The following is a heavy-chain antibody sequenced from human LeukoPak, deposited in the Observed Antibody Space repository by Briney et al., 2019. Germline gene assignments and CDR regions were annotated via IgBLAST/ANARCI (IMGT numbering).Heavy chain of an antibody. J-gene: IGHJ4*02. CDR2: IIASDTST. V-gene: IGHV3-23*01. CDR3: AKNSGFFDY. CDR1: GFTFSSYA. Sequence: GGSLRLSCAASGFTFSSYAMTWVRQAAGKGLEWVSSIIASDTSTYYADSVKGRFTISRDNSKNTLYLQMNSLRAEDTAVYYCAKNSGFFDYWGQGTLVTVSS. D-gene: IGHD3-22*01.